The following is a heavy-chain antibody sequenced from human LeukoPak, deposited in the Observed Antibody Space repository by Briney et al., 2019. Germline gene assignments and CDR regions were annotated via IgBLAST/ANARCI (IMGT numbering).Heavy chain of an antibody. CDR3: ARDPAGNRGNFDY. CDR1: GFTFNHYG. V-gene: IGHV3-33*01. J-gene: IGHJ4*02. D-gene: IGHD6-13*01. CDR2: IWYDGTNK. Sequence: GGSLRLTCTASGFTFNHYGMHWVRQAPGRRLEWVAGIWYDGTNKHYADSVKGRLTISRDNSRNTLYLQMNSLRVEDTAMYSCARDPAGNRGNFDYWGQGTLVTVSS.